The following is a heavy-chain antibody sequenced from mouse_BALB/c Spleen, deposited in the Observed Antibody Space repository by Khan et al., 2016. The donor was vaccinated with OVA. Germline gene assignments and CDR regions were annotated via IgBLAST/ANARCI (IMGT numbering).Heavy chain of an antibody. CDR3: ASHLTGSFAY. D-gene: IGHD4-1*01. Sequence: EVELVESGGDLVKPGGSLKLSCAASGFIFSSYSMSWVRQTPDKRLEWVATISSGGDYTYYPDNVKGRFTISRANAKNTLYLQMNSLKSENTAMYYCASHLTGSFAYWGQGTLVTVSA. CDR1: GFIFSSYS. J-gene: IGHJ3*01. V-gene: IGHV5-6*01. CDR2: ISSGGDYT.